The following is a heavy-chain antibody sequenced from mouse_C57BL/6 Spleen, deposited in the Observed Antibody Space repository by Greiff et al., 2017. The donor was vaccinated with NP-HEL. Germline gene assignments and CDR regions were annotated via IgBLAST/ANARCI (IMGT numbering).Heavy chain of an antibody. J-gene: IGHJ3*01. Sequence: QVQLQQPGAELVKPGASVKISCKASGYTFTSYWITWVKQRPGQGLEWIGDIYPGSGSTNYNEKFKSKATLTVDTSSSTAYMQLSSLTSEDSAVYYCARDSYYYGSSYGWFAYWGQGTLVTVSA. CDR2: IYPGSGST. CDR3: ARDSYYYGSSYGWFAY. D-gene: IGHD1-1*01. V-gene: IGHV1-55*01. CDR1: GYTFTSYW.